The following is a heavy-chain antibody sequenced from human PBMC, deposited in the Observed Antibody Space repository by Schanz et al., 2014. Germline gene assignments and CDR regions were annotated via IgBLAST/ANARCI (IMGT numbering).Heavy chain of an antibody. V-gene: IGHV3-7*03. D-gene: IGHD5-12*01. Sequence: VQLVESGGGVVRPGGSLRLSCAASGFIFSNSWMSWVRQAPGKGLEWVANIKQDGSEKYYVDSVKGRFTISRDNAKNSLYLQMNSLRAEDTAVYYCARVDSGYDSHLYYYYYYMDVWGKGTTVTVSS. CDR3: ARVDSGYDSHLYYYYYYMDV. CDR1: GFIFSNSW. CDR2: IKQDGSEK. J-gene: IGHJ6*03.